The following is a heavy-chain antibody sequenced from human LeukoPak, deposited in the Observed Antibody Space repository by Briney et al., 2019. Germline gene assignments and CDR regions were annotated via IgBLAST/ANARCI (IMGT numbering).Heavy chain of an antibody. CDR2: MYLSGTT. V-gene: IGHV4-4*02. D-gene: IGHD3-10*01. Sequence: SETLSLTCTVSGDSINSLDLWSWVRQPPGKGLEWIGEMYLSGTTHSNPSVKSRVTISIDTSKNQFSLKLSSVTAADTAVYYCARARDMVRGVIRRYYFDYWGQGTLVTVSS. J-gene: IGHJ4*02. CDR1: GDSINSLDL. CDR3: ARARDMVRGVIRRYYFDY.